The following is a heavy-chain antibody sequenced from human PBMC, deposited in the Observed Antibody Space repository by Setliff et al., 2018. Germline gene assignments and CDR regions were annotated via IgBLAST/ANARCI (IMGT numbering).Heavy chain of an antibody. V-gene: IGHV1-18*01. D-gene: IGHD2-2*01. CDR2: ISAYNGNT. Sequence: GASVKVSCKASGYTFTSYGISWVRQAPGQGLEWMGWISAYNGNTNYAQKLQGRVTMTTDTSTSTAYMELRSLRSEDTAVYYCARQVYCSSLGCQFYSFYMDVWGKGTTVTVSS. CDR3: ARQVYCSSLGCQFYSFYMDV. CDR1: GYTFTSYG. J-gene: IGHJ6*03.